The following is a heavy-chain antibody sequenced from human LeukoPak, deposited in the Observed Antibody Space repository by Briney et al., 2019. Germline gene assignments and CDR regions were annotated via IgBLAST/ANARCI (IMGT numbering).Heavy chain of an antibody. CDR3: ARGGGDPGRDYGMDV. D-gene: IGHD2-21*02. CDR1: GFTFSSYS. V-gene: IGHV3-21*01. CDR2: ISSSSSYI. Sequence: PGGSLRLSCAASGFTFSSYSMNWVRQAPGKGLEWVSSISSSSSYIYYADSVKGRFTISRDNAKNSLYLQMNSLRAEDTAVYYCARGGGDPGRDYGMDVWGQGTTVTVSS. J-gene: IGHJ6*02.